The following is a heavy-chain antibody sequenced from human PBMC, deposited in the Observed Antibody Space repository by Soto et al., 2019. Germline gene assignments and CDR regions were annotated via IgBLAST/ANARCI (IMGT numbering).Heavy chain of an antibody. CDR1: GYTFTSYD. V-gene: IGHV1-8*01. CDR3: ARGAPLFGYCTNGVCNPAAFDI. J-gene: IGHJ3*02. D-gene: IGHD2-8*01. CDR2: MNPNSGNT. Sequence: ASVKVSCKASGYTFTSYDINWVRQATGQGLEWMGWMNPNSGNTGYAQKFQGRVTMTRNTSISTAYMELSSLRSEDTAVYYCARGAPLFGYCTNGVCNPAAFDIWGQGTMVT.